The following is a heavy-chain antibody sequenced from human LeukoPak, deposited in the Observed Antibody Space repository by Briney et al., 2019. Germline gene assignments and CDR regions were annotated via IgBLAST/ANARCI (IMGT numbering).Heavy chain of an antibody. D-gene: IGHD3-10*01. Sequence: YIYYSGSTYYNPSLKSRVTISVDTSKNQFSLKLSSVTAADTAVYYCARDQFDGSGTYQDYWGQGTLVTVSS. J-gene: IGHJ4*02. CDR2: IYYSGST. CDR3: ARDQFDGSGTYQDY. V-gene: IGHV4-31*02.